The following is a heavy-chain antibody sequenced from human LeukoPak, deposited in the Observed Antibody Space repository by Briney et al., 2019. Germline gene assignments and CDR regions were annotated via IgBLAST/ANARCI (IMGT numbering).Heavy chain of an antibody. CDR3: ARDRGEDYGGNFDY. J-gene: IGHJ4*02. Sequence: SETLSLTCTVSGGSISSYYWSWIRQPPGKGLEWIGYIYYSGSTNYNPSLKSRVTISVDTSKNQFSLKLSSVTAADTAVYYCARDRGEDYGGNFDYWGQGTLVTVSS. V-gene: IGHV4-59*01. CDR1: GGSISSYY. CDR2: IYYSGST. D-gene: IGHD4-23*01.